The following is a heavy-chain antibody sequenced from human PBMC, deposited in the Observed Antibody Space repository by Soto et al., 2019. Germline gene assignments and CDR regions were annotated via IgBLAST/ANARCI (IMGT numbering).Heavy chain of an antibody. CDR2: IYYSGST. J-gene: IGHJ4*02. CDR1: GGSIISYY. CDR3: AREEYSGSYYDY. D-gene: IGHD1-26*01. Sequence: SETLSLTCTVSGGSIISYYWSWIRQPPGKGLEWIGYIYYSGSTNYNPSLKSRVAISVDTSKNQFSLKLSSVTAADTAVYYCAREEYSGSYYDYWGQGTLVTVSS. V-gene: IGHV4-59*01.